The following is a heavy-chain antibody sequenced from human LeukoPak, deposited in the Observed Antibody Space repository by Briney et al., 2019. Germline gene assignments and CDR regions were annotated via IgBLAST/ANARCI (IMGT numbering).Heavy chain of an antibody. CDR2: ISYDGSNK. CDR3: AKDQAFKYYYDSSEFDY. V-gene: IGHV3-30*18. CDR1: GFTFSSYG. J-gene: IGHJ4*02. D-gene: IGHD3-22*01. Sequence: GGSLRLSCAASGFTFSSYGMHWVRQAPGKGLEWVAVISYDGSNKYYADSVKGRFTISRDNSKNTLYLQMNSLRAEDTAVYYCAKDQAFKYYYDSSEFDYWGQGTLVTVSS.